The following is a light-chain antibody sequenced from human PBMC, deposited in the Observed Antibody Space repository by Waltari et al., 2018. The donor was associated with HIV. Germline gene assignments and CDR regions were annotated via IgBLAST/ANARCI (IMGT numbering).Light chain of an antibody. V-gene: IGLV1-36*01. CDR2: YDD. Sequence: QSVLPPSPSPSDSPRQSLTISCSGTSPNIGSNAVKWYQQLPGKAPKLLIYYDDMLPSGVSDRFSGSKSGSSASLAISGLQSEDEADYYCAAWDDILNAYVFGSGTKVTVL. J-gene: IGLJ1*01. CDR3: AAWDDILNAYV. CDR1: SPNIGSNA.